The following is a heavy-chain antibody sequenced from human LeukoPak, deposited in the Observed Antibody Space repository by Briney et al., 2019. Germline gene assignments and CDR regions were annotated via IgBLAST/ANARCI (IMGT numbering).Heavy chain of an antibody. D-gene: IGHD6-13*01. CDR1: GFTFRNQA. CDR3: AKNDGSSIAAAGTPLS. V-gene: IGHV3-23*01. CDR2: IGDSGIST. J-gene: IGHJ5*02. Sequence: GGSLRLSCGASGFTFRNQAMSWVRQAPGKGLEWVSAIGDSGISTFYADSVKGRFTVSRDNSKNTLLLQMNTPRAEDTAVYYCAKNDGSSIAAAGTPLSWGQGTLVTVSS.